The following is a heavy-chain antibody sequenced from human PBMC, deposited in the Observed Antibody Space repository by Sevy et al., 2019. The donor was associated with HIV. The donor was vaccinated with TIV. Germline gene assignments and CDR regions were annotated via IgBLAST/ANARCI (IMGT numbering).Heavy chain of an antibody. CDR1: GGSISSYY. CDR2: IYYSGST. V-gene: IGHV4-59*01. D-gene: IGHD2-2*01. Sequence: SETLSLTCTVSGGSISSYYWSWIRQPPGKGLEWIGYIYYSGSTNYNPSLKSRVTISVDTSKNQVSLKLGSVTAADTAVYYCARDRCSSTSCRRGWFDPWGQGTLVTVSS. J-gene: IGHJ5*02. CDR3: ARDRCSSTSCRRGWFDP.